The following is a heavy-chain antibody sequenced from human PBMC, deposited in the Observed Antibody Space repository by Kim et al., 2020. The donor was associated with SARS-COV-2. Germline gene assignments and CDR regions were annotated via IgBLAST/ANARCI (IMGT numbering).Heavy chain of an antibody. CDR3: ARRSRADY. V-gene: IGHV3-7*01. CDR2: INQDGSEK. Sequence: GGSLRLSCAASGFTFSNSWMTWVRQAPGKGLEWVATINQDGSEKYYVDSVKGRFTISRDNAKNSLYLQMNSLRADDTAMYYCARRSRADYWGQGTLVTVSS. CDR1: GFTFSNSW. J-gene: IGHJ4*02.